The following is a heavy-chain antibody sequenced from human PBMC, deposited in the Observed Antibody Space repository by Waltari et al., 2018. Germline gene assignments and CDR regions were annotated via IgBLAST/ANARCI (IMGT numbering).Heavy chain of an antibody. CDR2: ISYNGSIK. J-gene: IGHJ4*02. Sequence: QVQLVESGGGVVQPGRSLRLSCAASGFTFSSYGMHWVRQAPGKGLEWVAVISYNGSIKYYADSVKGRFTISRDNSKNTLYLQMNSLRAEDTAVYYCAKVAVAGTSDYWGQGTLVTVSS. D-gene: IGHD6-19*01. V-gene: IGHV3-30*18. CDR1: GFTFSSYG. CDR3: AKVAVAGTSDY.